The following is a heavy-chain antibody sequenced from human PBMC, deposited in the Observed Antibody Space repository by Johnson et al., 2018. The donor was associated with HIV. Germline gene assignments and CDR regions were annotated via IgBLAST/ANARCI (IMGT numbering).Heavy chain of an antibody. Sequence: MQLVESGGGLVKAGGSLRLSCSASGFTFSTFGMHWVRQAPGKGLEWVANIKQDGSEKYYVDSVKGRFTISRDNAKNSLYLQMNSLRAEDTAVYYCASGGWLEGAFDIWGQGTMVTVSS. CDR3: ASGGWLEGAFDI. CDR2: IKQDGSEK. J-gene: IGHJ3*02. CDR1: GFTFSTFG. D-gene: IGHD6-19*01. V-gene: IGHV3-7*02.